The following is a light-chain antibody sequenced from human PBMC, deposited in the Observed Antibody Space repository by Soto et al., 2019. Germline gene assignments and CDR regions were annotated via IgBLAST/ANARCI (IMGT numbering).Light chain of an antibody. CDR2: GNS. CDR3: QSYDSSLSVVV. Sequence: QAVVTQPPSVSGAPGQRVTISCTGSSSNIGAGYDVHWYQQLPGTAPKLLIYGNSNRPSGVPDRFSGSKSGTSASLAITGLQAEYEADYYCQSYDSSLSVVVFGGGSQLTVL. V-gene: IGLV1-40*01. J-gene: IGLJ2*01. CDR1: SSNIGAGYD.